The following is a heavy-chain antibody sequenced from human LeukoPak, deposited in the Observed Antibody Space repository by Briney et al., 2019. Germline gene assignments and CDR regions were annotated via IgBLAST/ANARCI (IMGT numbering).Heavy chain of an antibody. CDR1: GFSSSDYW. CDR3: VGGTGWLPLT. J-gene: IGHJ5*01. D-gene: IGHD6-19*01. Sequence: GGSLRLSCAASGFSSSDYWMNWVRQTPGKGPEWLANIKQDGSEKNYVESVNGRFIISRDNAKNSGYLQMNSLRAEDTAVYYCVGGTGWLPLTWGQGTLVTVSS. V-gene: IGHV3-7*01. CDR2: IKQDGSEK.